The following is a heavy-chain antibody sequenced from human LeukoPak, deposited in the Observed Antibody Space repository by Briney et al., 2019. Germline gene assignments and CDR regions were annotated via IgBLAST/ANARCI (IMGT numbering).Heavy chain of an antibody. CDR2: ISYDGSNK. J-gene: IGHJ4*02. V-gene: IGHV3-30*18. CDR1: GFTFSSYG. D-gene: IGHD2-15*01. Sequence: QSGGSLRLSCAASGFTFSSYGMHWVCQAPGKGLEWVAVISYDGSNKYYADSVKGRFTISRDNSKNTLYLQMNSLRAEDTAVYYCAKLAVVAADGGDDYWGQGTLVTVSS. CDR3: AKLAVVAADGGDDY.